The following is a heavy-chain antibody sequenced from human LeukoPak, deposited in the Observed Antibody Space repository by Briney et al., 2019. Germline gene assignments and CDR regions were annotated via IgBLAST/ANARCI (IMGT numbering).Heavy chain of an antibody. D-gene: IGHD5-18*01. Sequence: QPGGSLRLSCAASGFTFSSYAMSWVRQAPGKGLQWVSFISGSSGSTYYADSVKGRFTVSRDNSKNTLYLQMNSLRAEDTAVYYCAKSRQLWFGGLDYWGQGTLVTVSS. CDR3: AKSRQLWFGGLDY. V-gene: IGHV3-23*01. CDR1: GFTFSSYA. J-gene: IGHJ4*02. CDR2: ISGSSGST.